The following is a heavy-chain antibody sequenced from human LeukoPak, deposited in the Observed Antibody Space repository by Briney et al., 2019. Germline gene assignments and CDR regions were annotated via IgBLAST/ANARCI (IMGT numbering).Heavy chain of an antibody. V-gene: IGHV3-7*01. J-gene: IGHJ4*02. CDR2: VKEDGTTK. CDR1: GFSFTNYW. D-gene: IGHD2-15*01. CDR3: VSQEVVPH. Sequence: GGSLRLSCAAPGFSFTNYWMSWVRQAPGKGLEWVANVKEDGTTKQYVDSVKGRFTISRDDAKNSLYLQMDSLRAEDTAVYYCVSQEVVPHWGQGTLVSVSS.